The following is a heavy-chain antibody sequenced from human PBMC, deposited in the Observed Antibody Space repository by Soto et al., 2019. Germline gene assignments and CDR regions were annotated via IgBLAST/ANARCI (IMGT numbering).Heavy chain of an antibody. V-gene: IGHV1-18*01. CDR1: GYTFTSYG. D-gene: IGHD2-15*01. Sequence: QVPLVQSGAEVKKPGASVKVSCKASGYTFTSYGISWVRQAPGQGLEWMGWISAYNGNTNYAQKLQGRVTMTTDTATSTAYMGRRSLRSDDTAVYYCARGGRPLLSPGDYGMDVWGQGTTVTVSS. J-gene: IGHJ6*02. CDR2: ISAYNGNT. CDR3: ARGGRPLLSPGDYGMDV.